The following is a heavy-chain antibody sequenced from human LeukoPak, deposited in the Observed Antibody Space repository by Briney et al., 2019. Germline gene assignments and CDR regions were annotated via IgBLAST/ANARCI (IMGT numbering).Heavy chain of an antibody. V-gene: IGHV3-21*01. CDR3: ARDGLLYFGELDF. CDR1: GFTFNNYG. CDR2: IRSDSSYI. J-gene: IGHJ4*02. D-gene: IGHD3-10*01. Sequence: GGSLRLSCAASGFTFNNYGMNWVRQAPGKGLEWVSSIRSDSSYIYYADSVKGRFTISRDNSKSSLHLQMNSLRAEDTAVYYCARDGLLYFGELDFWGQRTLVSVSS.